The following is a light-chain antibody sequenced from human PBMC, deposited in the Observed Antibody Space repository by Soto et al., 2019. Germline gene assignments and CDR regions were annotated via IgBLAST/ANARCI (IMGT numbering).Light chain of an antibody. J-gene: IGLJ3*02. Sequence: QSVLTQPPSASGTPGQRVTISCSGSSSNIGSNTVNWYQQLPGTAPKRLIYSNDQRPSWVPDRFSGSKFGTSASLVISGLLSEDEDAYYCAASDDSLNAWVFGGGTKLTVL. CDR2: SND. CDR1: SSNIGSNT. CDR3: AASDDSLNAWV. V-gene: IGLV1-44*01.